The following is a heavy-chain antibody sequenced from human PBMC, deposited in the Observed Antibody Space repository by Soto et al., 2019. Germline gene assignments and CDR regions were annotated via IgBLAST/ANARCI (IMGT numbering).Heavy chain of an antibody. J-gene: IGHJ3*02. Sequence: GGSLRLSCAASGFTFSSYSMNWVRQAPGKGLEWVSYISSSSSTIYYADSVKGRFTISRDNAKNSLYLQMNSLRDEDTAVYYCARDPGYYDSSGYSLGGEAAFDIWGQGTMVTVSS. CDR2: ISSSSSTI. CDR3: ARDPGYYDSSGYSLGGEAAFDI. D-gene: IGHD3-22*01. CDR1: GFTFSSYS. V-gene: IGHV3-48*02.